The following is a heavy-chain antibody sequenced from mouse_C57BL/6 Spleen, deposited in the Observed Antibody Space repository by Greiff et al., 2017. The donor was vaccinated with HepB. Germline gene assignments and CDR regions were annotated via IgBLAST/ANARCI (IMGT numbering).Heavy chain of an antibody. V-gene: IGHV5-9-1*02. Sequence: EVKLVESGAGLVKPGGSLKLSCAASGFTFSSYAMSWVRQTPEKRLEWVAYISSGGDYIYYADTVKGRFTISRDNARNTLYLQMSSLKSEDTAMYYCTRNLYDYSAMDYWGQGTSVTVSS. D-gene: IGHD1-1*01. CDR2: ISSGGDYI. J-gene: IGHJ4*01. CDR3: TRNLYDYSAMDY. CDR1: GFTFSSYA.